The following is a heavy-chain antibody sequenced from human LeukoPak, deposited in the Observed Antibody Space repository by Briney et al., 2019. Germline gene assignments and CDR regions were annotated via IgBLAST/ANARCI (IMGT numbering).Heavy chain of an antibody. CDR2: ISDSAGVT. J-gene: IGHJ4*02. Sequence: GGSLRLSCAASGFTFSNCAMTWVRQTPGKGLEWVSSISDSAGVTSYAASVRGRFTISRDNSGSTLYLRMHSLRADDTAVYYCAKGGSTAWTAVDYWGQGTLVTVSS. V-gene: IGHV3-23*01. D-gene: IGHD2-2*01. CDR1: GFTFSNCA. CDR3: AKGGSTAWTAVDY.